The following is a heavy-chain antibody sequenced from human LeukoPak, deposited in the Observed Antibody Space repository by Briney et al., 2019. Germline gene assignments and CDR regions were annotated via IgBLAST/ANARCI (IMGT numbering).Heavy chain of an antibody. CDR3: ARVPPPLRYYDSVFYFDY. D-gene: IGHD3-22*01. V-gene: IGHV4-59*01. J-gene: IGHJ4*02. Sequence: KPSETLSLTCTVSGGSISSYYWSWIRQPPGKGLGWIGYIYYSGSTNYNPSLKSRVTISVDTSTNQFSLKLSSVTAADTAVYYCARVPPPLRYYDSVFYFDYWGQGTLVTVSS. CDR2: IYYSGST. CDR1: GGSISSYY.